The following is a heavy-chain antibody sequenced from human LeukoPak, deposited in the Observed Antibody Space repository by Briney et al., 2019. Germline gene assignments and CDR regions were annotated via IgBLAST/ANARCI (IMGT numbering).Heavy chain of an antibody. CDR2: ISDNGDDT. D-gene: IGHD4-11*01. CDR1: GFTFSSYA. J-gene: IGHJ4*02. V-gene: IGHV3-23*01. CDR3: AEGYYGNYVAVDY. Sequence: GGSLRPSCAASGFTFSSYAMIWVRQAPGKGLDWVSSISDNGDDTYYADSVKGRFTISRDKSTNTLYLQMNSLRADDTAVYYCAEGYYGNYVAVDYWGQGTLVTVSS.